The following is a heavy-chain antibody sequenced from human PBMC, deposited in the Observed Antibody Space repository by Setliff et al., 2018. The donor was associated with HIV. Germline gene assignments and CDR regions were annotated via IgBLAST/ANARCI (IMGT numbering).Heavy chain of an antibody. CDR2: MNTNSGNT. CDR3: ARGHSGNDY. CDR1: GDTFTTYD. Sequence: ASVKVSCKASGDTFTTYDINWVRQATGQGPEWIGWMNTNSGNTGYAQKFQVRVTMTRNTSISTAYMELSSLRSEDTAIYYCARGHSGNDYWGQGTRVTVSS. V-gene: IGHV1-8*02. D-gene: IGHD1-1*01. J-gene: IGHJ4*02.